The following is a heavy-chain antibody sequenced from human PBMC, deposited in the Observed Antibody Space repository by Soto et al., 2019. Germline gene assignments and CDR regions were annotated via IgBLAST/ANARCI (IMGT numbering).Heavy chain of an antibody. CDR1: GFTFSSYS. CDR2: ISSSSSYI. V-gene: IGHV3-21*01. Sequence: EVQLVESGGGLVKPGGSLRLSCAASGFTFSSYSMNWVRQAPGKGLEWVSSISSSSSYIYYADSVKGRFTISRDNAKNTLYLQMNSLRAEDTAVYYCVRGNSGYGNFDSWGQGTLVTVSS. D-gene: IGHD5-12*01. CDR3: VRGNSGYGNFDS. J-gene: IGHJ4*02.